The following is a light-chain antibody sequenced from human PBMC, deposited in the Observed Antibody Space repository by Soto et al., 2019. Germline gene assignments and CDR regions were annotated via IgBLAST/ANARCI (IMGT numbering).Light chain of an antibody. Sequence: QSALTQPASVSGSPGQSITISCTGTSSDVGGYNYVSWYQQHPGKAPKLMIYDVSNRPSGVSNRFSGSKSGNTASLTISGLQAEDEADYYSSSYTSSSTLWVFGTGTKVTVL. J-gene: IGLJ1*01. V-gene: IGLV2-14*01. CDR3: SSYTSSSTLWV. CDR2: DVS. CDR1: SSDVGGYNY.